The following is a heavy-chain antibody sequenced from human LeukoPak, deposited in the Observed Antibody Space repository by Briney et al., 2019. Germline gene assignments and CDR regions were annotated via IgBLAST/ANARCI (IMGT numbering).Heavy chain of an antibody. CDR2: ISGGGGST. J-gene: IGHJ4*02. Sequence: GGSLRLSCAASGFTSSSYAMSWVRQAPGKGLEWVSAISGGGGSTYYADSVKGRFTISRDNSKNTLYLQMNSLRAEDTAVYYCARDTYSYGSSWWGQGTLVTVSS. D-gene: IGHD5-18*01. CDR1: GFTSSSYA. V-gene: IGHV3-23*01. CDR3: ARDTYSYGSSW.